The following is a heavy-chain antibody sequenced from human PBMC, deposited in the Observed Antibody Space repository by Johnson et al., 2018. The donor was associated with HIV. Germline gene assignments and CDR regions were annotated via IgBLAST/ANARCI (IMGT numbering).Heavy chain of an antibody. CDR3: AKDRDSYGYGGAFDI. CDR2: ISWNSGTI. CDR1: GFIFDDYA. D-gene: IGHD5-18*01. V-gene: IGHV3-9*01. J-gene: IGHJ3*02. Sequence: QLVESGGGLVQPGRSLRLSCAASGFIFDDYAMHWVRQAPGKGLEWVSGISWNSGTIAYADSVKGRFIISRDNAENSLYLEMNSLRAEDTAVYYCAKDRDSYGYGGAFDIWGQGTMVTVSS.